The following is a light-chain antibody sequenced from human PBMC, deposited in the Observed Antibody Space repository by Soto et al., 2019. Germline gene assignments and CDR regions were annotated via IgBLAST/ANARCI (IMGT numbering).Light chain of an antibody. J-gene: IGKJ4*01. V-gene: IGKV4-1*01. CDR1: QSVLYSSNNKNY. Sequence: IVMTQSPDSLAVSLGERATINCKSSQSVLYSSNNKNYLAWYQQKPGQSPKLLIYWASTRESGVPDRFSGSGSGTDFTLTISSLQAEDVAVYYCQQYYGTPLTFGGGTKVAIK. CDR2: WAS. CDR3: QQYYGTPLT.